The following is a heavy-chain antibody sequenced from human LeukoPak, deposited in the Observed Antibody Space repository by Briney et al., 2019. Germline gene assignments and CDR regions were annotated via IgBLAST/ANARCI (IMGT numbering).Heavy chain of an antibody. CDR2: IYYSGST. Sequence: SETLSLTCTVSGGSISSYYWSWIRQPPGKGLEWIGYIYYSGSTNYNPSPKSRVTISVDTSKNQFSLKLSSVTAADTAVYYCARVVCGSSTSCYTDYWGQGTLVTVSS. D-gene: IGHD2-2*02. CDR1: GGSISSYY. J-gene: IGHJ4*02. CDR3: ARVVCGSSTSCYTDY. V-gene: IGHV4-59*01.